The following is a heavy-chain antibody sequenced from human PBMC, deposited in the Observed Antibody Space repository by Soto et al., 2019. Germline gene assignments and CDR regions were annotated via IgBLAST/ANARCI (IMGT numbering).Heavy chain of an antibody. D-gene: IGHD3-22*01. CDR2: IYYSGST. CDR1: GGSISSGDYY. Sequence: SETLSLTCTVSGGSISSGDYYWSWIRQPPGKGLEWIGYIYYSGSTYYNPSLKSRVTISVDTSKNQFSLKLSSVTAADTAVYYCARNGRDSSGYYLSFYFDYWGQGTLVTVSS. V-gene: IGHV4-30-4*01. J-gene: IGHJ4*02. CDR3: ARNGRDSSGYYLSFYFDY.